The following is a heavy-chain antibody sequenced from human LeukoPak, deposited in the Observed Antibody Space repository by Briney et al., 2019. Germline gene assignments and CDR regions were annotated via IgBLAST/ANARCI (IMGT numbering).Heavy chain of an antibody. Sequence: GGSLRLSCAASGFTSSSYWMSWVRQAPGKGLEWVANIKQDGSEKYYVDSVKGRFTISRDNAKNSLYLQMNSLRGEDTALYFCAKDQWFGESMIFWGQGTLVTVSS. CDR1: GFTSSSYW. J-gene: IGHJ4*02. D-gene: IGHD3-10*01. CDR2: IKQDGSEK. V-gene: IGHV3-7*03. CDR3: AKDQWFGESMIF.